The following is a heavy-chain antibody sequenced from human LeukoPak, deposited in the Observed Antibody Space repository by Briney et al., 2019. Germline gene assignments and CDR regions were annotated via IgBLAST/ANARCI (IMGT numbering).Heavy chain of an antibody. CDR3: ARLLAGTGENDY. Sequence: PSETLSLTCTVSGGSISSSSYYWGWIRQPPGKGLEWIGSIYYSGSTYYNPSLKSRVTISVDTSKNQFSLKLSSVTAADTAVYYCARLLAGTGENDYWGQGTLVTVSS. V-gene: IGHV4-39*01. CDR2: IYYSGST. J-gene: IGHJ4*02. D-gene: IGHD6-19*01. CDR1: GGSISSSSYY.